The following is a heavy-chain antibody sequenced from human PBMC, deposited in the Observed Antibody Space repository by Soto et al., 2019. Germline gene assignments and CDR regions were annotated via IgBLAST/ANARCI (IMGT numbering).Heavy chain of an antibody. J-gene: IGHJ4*02. V-gene: IGHV3-23*01. CDR3: ATGTDKARGGFGH. CDR1: GFTFSSFA. D-gene: IGHD3-16*01. CDR2: SGVGDNT. Sequence: GGSLRLSCVASGFTFSSFAMSWVRQAPGKGLEWVSSSGVGDNTFYAGSVKGRFTISRDNSKNTVHLQLSSLRVEEAAIYYCATGTDKARGGFGHWGKGARVTVSS.